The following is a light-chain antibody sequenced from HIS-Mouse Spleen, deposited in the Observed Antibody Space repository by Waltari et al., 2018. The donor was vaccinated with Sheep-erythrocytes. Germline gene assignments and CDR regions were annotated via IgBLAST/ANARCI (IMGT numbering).Light chain of an antibody. CDR1: SANIGSNY. V-gene: IGLV1-47*01. J-gene: IGLJ2*01. Sequence: QSVLTQPPSASGTPGQRVTISCSGSSANIGSNYVYWYQQLPGTAPKLLIYMNNQRPSGGPDRFSGSKSGTSASLAISGLRSEDEADYYCAAWDDSLSGVVFGGGTKLTVL. CDR2: MNN. CDR3: AAWDDSLSGVV.